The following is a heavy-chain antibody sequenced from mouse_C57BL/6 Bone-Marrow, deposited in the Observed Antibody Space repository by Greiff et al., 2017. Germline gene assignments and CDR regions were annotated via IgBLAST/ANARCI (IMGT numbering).Heavy chain of an antibody. D-gene: IGHD1-1*02. CDR2: LYPGSGST. J-gene: IGHJ2*01. CDR1: GYTFTSYW. V-gene: IGHV1-55*01. CDR3: ARSVYGRFDY. Sequence: QVQLQQPGAELVKPGASVKMSCKASGYTFTSYWITWVKQRPGQGLEWIGDLYPGSGSTNYNEKVKSKATLTVDTSSSTAYMQLSSLISEDSAVYYCARSVYGRFDYWGQGTTLTVSS.